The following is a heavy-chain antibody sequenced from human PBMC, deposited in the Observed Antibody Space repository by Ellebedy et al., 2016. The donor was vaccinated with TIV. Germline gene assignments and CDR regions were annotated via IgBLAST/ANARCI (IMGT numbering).Heavy chain of an antibody. J-gene: IGHJ6*02. CDR3: ARNLITRDYILGYYYSYGMDV. D-gene: IGHD4-11*01. CDR2: IYSGGST. Sequence: PGGSLRLSCAVSGFTVSSNYMSWVRQAPGKGLEWVSVIYSGGSTYYADSVKVRFTISRDKSKNTLYLQMNSLRAEDTAVYYCARNLITRDYILGYYYSYGMDVWGQGTTVTVSS. CDR1: GFTVSSNY. V-gene: IGHV3-66*01.